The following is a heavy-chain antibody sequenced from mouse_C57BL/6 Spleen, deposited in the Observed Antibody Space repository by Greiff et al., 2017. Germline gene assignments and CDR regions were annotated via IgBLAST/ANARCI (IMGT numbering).Heavy chain of an antibody. Sequence: EVKLVESGGGLVQPGGSLSLSCAASGFTFTDYYMSWVRQPPGKALEWLGFIRNKANGYTTEYSASVKGRFTISRDNSQSILYLQMNALRAEDSATYYCARYRQLNYYAMDYWGQGTSVTVSS. CDR3: ARYRQLNYYAMDY. CDR2: IRNKANGYTT. D-gene: IGHD3-2*01. J-gene: IGHJ4*01. V-gene: IGHV7-3*01. CDR1: GFTFTDYY.